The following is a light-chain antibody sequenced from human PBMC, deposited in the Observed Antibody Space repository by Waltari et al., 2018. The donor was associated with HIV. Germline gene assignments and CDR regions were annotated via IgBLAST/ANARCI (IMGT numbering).Light chain of an antibody. V-gene: IGKV1-39*01. J-gene: IGKJ4*01. CDR1: QSISSY. CDR2: AAS. CDR3: QQTYSTPLT. Sequence: DIQLTQSPSSLSASVGDSVTIPCRASQSISSYLNWYQQKPGKAPNLLIYAASSLQSGVPSRFSGGGSGTDFTLTISSLQPEDFATYYCQQTYSTPLTFGGGTKVEIK.